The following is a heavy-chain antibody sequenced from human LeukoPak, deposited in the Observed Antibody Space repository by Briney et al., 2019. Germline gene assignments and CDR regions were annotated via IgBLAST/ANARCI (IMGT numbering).Heavy chain of an antibody. D-gene: IGHD3-3*01. Sequence: SVKVSCKASGGTFSSYAISWVRQAPGQGLEWMGGIIPIFGTANYAQKFQGRVTITTDESTSTAYMELSSLRSEDTAVYYCAINTYYDFWSGYCPFDYWGQGTLVTVSS. CDR2: IIPIFGTA. V-gene: IGHV1-69*05. CDR1: GGTFSSYA. J-gene: IGHJ4*02. CDR3: AINTYYDFWSGYCPFDY.